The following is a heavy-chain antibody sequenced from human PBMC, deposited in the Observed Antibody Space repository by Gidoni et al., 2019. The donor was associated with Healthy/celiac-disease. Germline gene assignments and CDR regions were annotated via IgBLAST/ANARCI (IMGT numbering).Heavy chain of an antibody. CDR3: ARHDSGSYYGGLDY. CDR1: GYSFPSYW. Sequence: EVQLVQSGAEVKTPGESLKLPCKGSGYSFPSYWIGWVRQMPGMGLEWMGIIYPGDSDTRYSPSFQGQVTISADKSISTAYLQWSSLKASDTAMYYCARHDSGSYYGGLDYWGQGTLVSVSS. V-gene: IGHV5-51*01. D-gene: IGHD1-26*01. CDR2: IYPGDSDT. J-gene: IGHJ4*02.